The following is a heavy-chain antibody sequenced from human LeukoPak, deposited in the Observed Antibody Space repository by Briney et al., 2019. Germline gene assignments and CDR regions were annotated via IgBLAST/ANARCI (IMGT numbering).Heavy chain of an antibody. J-gene: IGHJ4*02. Sequence: SETLSLTCTVSGGSISRSSSYWGWIRQPPGRGLEWIGTIYYSGSTHHNPSLKSRVTISVDTSKNQFSLKLSSVTAADTAVYYCARHSAGTRYSFDYWGQGTLVTVSS. CDR1: GGSISRSSSY. CDR2: IYYSGST. D-gene: IGHD6-13*01. V-gene: IGHV4-39*01. CDR3: ARHSAGTRYSFDY.